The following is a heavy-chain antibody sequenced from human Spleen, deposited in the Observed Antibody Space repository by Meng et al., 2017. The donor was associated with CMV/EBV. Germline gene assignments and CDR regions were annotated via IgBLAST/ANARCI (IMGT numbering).Heavy chain of an antibody. Sequence: SVKVSCKASGDTFRSYAVTWVRQAPGQGLEWMGGIIPILDIPNYAQKFQGRVTITADKSTSTAYMDLSNLRSEDTAAYFCAKARFVLAAHDYFDSWGQGTLVTVSS. D-gene: IGHD2-21*01. CDR2: IIPILDIP. CDR1: GDTFRSYA. CDR3: AKARFVLAAHDYFDS. J-gene: IGHJ4*02. V-gene: IGHV1-69*10.